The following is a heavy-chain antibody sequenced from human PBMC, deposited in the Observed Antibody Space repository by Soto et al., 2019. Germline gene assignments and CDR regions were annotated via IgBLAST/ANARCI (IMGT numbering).Heavy chain of an antibody. J-gene: IGHJ5*02. CDR3: ARGKDCSGGSCYDWFDP. V-gene: IGHV1-69*01. CDR2: IIPIVGKA. CDR1: GCTFSSYA. Sequence: QVQLVQSGAEVKKPGASVKVSCKASGCTFSSYAISWVRQAPGQGLEWMGGIIPIVGKANYAQKFQGRVTITADESTIKGYMELSSLRSEETAVYYCARGKDCSGGSCYDWFDPWGQGTLVTASS. D-gene: IGHD2-15*01.